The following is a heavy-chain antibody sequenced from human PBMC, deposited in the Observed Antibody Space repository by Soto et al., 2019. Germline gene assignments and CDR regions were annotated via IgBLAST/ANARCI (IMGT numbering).Heavy chain of an antibody. D-gene: IGHD5-12*01. J-gene: IGHJ4*02. V-gene: IGHV1-69*13. Sequence: ASVKVSCKASGGTFSSYAISWVRQAPGQGLEWMGGIIPIFGTADYAQKFQGRVTITADESTSTAYMELSSLRSEDTAVYYCARGDGYTVFDYWGQGTLVTVSS. CDR1: GGTFSSYA. CDR2: IIPIFGTA. CDR3: ARGDGYTVFDY.